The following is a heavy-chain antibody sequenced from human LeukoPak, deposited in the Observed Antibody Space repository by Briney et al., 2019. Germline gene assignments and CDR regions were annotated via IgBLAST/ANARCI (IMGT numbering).Heavy chain of an antibody. CDR3: ATNKDWAEAD. V-gene: IGHV4-59*03. Sequence: PSETLSLTCSVSDGSIRTYYWSWTRQSPGQGLEWIGNIHYRGDINYNPSLKSRVIISIDTSKNQFSLKVTSLTAADTAVYYCATNKDWAEADWGQGTLVIVSS. J-gene: IGHJ4*02. CDR1: DGSIRTYY. D-gene: IGHD3/OR15-3a*01. CDR2: IHYRGDI.